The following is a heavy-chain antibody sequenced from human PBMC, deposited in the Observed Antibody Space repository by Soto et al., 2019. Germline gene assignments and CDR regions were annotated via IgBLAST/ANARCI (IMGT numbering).Heavy chain of an antibody. D-gene: IGHD2-21*02. J-gene: IGHJ5*02. CDR3: AREVNCGGDCYSVGNWFDP. CDR1: GGSISSGGYY. CDR2: IYYSGST. Sequence: SETLSLTCTVSGGSISSGGYYWSWIRQHPGKGLEWIGYIYYSGSTYYNPSLKSRVTISVDTSKNQFSLKLSSVTAADTAVYYCAREVNCGGDCYSVGNWFDPWGQGTLVTVSS. V-gene: IGHV4-31*03.